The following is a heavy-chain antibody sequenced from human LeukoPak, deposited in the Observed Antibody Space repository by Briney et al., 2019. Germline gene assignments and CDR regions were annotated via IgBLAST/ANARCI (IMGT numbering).Heavy chain of an antibody. Sequence: GGSLRLSCAASGFTFSSYEMNWVRQAPGKGLEWVSYISSSGSTIYYADSVKGRFTISRDNSKNTLSLQMNSVRPEDTAVYYCARDRGVATIDYWGQGTLVTVSS. CDR3: ARDRGVATIDY. CDR2: ISSSGSTI. J-gene: IGHJ4*02. V-gene: IGHV3-48*03. D-gene: IGHD5-12*01. CDR1: GFTFSSYE.